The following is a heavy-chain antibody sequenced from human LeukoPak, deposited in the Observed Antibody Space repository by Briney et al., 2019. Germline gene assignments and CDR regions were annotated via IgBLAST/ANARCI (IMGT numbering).Heavy chain of an antibody. CDR1: AFTFSTYP. Sequence: GGSLRLSCVASAFTFSTYPMTWVRQAPGKGLEWVSSITGTGGSTKYADSVPYYADSVKGRFTISRDNSKDTFYLQMNSLRDEDTAIYYCAKAYKTDWFYFDYWGQGTLVTVSS. V-gene: IGHV3-23*01. D-gene: IGHD3-9*01. CDR2: ITGTGGSTKYADSVP. CDR3: AKAYKTDWFYFDY. J-gene: IGHJ4*02.